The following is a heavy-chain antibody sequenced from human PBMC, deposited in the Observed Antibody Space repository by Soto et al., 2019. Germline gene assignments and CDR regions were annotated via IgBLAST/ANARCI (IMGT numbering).Heavy chain of an antibody. CDR1: GFTFSDHH. Sequence: EVQLVESGGGLVQAGGSLRLSCAVSGFTFSDHHMDWVRQAPGKGLEWVGRSRNKDDSYTPEYAASVKGRFTISRDDSKNSLYLQVDSLKTDDTAVYYCACDYRDYWCQGTLVTVSS. V-gene: IGHV3-72*01. CDR2: SRNKDDSYTP. D-gene: IGHD4-17*01. CDR3: ACDYRDY. J-gene: IGHJ4*02.